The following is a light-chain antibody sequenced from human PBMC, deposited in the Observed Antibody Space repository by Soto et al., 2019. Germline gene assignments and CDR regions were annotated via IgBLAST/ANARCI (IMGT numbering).Light chain of an antibody. CDR2: DVS. V-gene: IGLV2-14*01. CDR3: SSYTSSSTLV. J-gene: IGLJ1*01. CDR1: SSDVGGYNY. Sequence: QSVLTQPASVSGSPGQSITISCTGTSSDVGGYNYVSWYQQHPGKAPKLMIYDVSNRPSGVSNSFSGSKSGNTASLTISGLQAEDEADYYCSSYTSSSTLVFGTGTKLTVL.